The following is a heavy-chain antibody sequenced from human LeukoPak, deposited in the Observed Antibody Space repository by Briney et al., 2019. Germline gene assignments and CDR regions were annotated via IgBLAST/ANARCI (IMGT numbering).Heavy chain of an antibody. V-gene: IGHV4-59*08. CDR2: IYYSGST. CDR3: ARHADFYYYYGMDV. J-gene: IGHJ6*02. CDR1: GGSFSGHY. Sequence: SETLSLTCAVYGGSFSGHYWSWIRQPPGKGLEWIGYIYYSGSTNYNPSLKSRVTISVDTSKNQFSLKLSSVTAADTAVYYCARHADFYYYYGMDVWGQGTTVTVSS.